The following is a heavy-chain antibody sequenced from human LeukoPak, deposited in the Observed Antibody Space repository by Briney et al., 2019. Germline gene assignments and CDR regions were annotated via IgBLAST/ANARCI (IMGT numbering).Heavy chain of an antibody. D-gene: IGHD2-2*01. CDR1: GFTFSSYW. Sequence: GGSLRLSCAASGFTFSSYWMHWVRQAPGKGLVWVSRSNTDGSSTSYADSVKGRFTISRDNAKNTLYLQMNSLRAEDTAVYYCARDIDCSSTSCYAGFYWFDPWGQGTLVTVSS. CDR2: SNTDGSST. J-gene: IGHJ5*02. V-gene: IGHV3-74*01. CDR3: ARDIDCSSTSCYAGFYWFDP.